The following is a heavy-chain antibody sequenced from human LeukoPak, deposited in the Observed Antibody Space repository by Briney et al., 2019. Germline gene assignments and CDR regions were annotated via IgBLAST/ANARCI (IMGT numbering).Heavy chain of an antibody. J-gene: IGHJ4*02. D-gene: IGHD2-15*01. Sequence: ASVKVSCKASGGTFSSYVISWVRQAPGQGLEWMGGIIPIFGTANYAQKFQGRVTITADESTSTAYMELSSLRSEDTAVYYCARDCSGGSCYFDYWGQGTLVTVSS. CDR2: IIPIFGTA. V-gene: IGHV1-69*13. CDR1: GGTFSSYV. CDR3: ARDCSGGSCYFDY.